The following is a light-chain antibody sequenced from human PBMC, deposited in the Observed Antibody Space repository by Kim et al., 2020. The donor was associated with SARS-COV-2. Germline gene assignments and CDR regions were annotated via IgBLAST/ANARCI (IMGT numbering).Light chain of an antibody. CDR2: QHN. CDR1: KLGDKY. Sequence: VSPGQTAYITCSGDKLGDKYACWYQQKPGQSPVLVIYQHNKRPSGIPERFSGSNSGNTATLTISGTQAMDEADYYCQAWDSSTMVFGGGTQLTVL. V-gene: IGLV3-1*01. J-gene: IGLJ2*01. CDR3: QAWDSSTMV.